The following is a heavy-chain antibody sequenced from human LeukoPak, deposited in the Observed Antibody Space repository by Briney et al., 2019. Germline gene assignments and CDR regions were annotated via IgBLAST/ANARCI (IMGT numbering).Heavy chain of an antibody. CDR3: ARGLSGYIPRYFDL. D-gene: IGHD5-24*01. CDR1: GGSISSGGYY. CDR2: IYYSGST. V-gene: IGHV4-31*03. J-gene: IGHJ2*01. Sequence: SETLSLACTVSGGSISSGGYYWSWIRQHPGKGLEWIGYIYYSGSTYYNPSLKSRVTISVDTSKNQFSLKLSSVTAADTAVYYCARGLSGYIPRYFDLWGRGTLVTVSS.